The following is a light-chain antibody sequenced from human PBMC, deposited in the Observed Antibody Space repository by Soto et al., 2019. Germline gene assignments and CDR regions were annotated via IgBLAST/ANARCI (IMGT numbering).Light chain of an antibody. V-gene: IGKV1-12*01. CDR1: QGISSW. Sequence: DIQMTQSPSSVSASVGDRVTITCRASQGISSWLAWSQQKPGKAPKLMIYAASSLQIGVPSRFRGSGSGTDFTLTISSLQPEDFATYYCQQANSFPLTFGGGTKVEIK. CDR2: AAS. CDR3: QQANSFPLT. J-gene: IGKJ4*01.